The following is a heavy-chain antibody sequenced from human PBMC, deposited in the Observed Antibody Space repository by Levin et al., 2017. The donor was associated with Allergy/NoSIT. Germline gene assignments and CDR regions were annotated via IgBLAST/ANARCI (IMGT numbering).Heavy chain of an antibody. CDR1: GSTFSTSW. D-gene: IGHD3-16*01. V-gene: IGHV5-51*01. J-gene: IGHJ4*02. CDR2: IYPGDSDS. Sequence: AGGSLRLSCKASGSTFSTSWIGWVRYVPGKGLQWMGLIYPGDSDSRFSPSFQGQVTFSADKSLNTVYLQLTNVRASDTAIYYCARRGWGPAGSDPFYFDYWGQGTLVTVSS. CDR3: ARRGWGPAGSDPFYFDY.